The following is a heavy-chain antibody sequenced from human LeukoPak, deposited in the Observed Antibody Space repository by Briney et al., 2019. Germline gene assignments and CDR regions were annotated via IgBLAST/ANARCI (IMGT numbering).Heavy chain of an antibody. D-gene: IGHD4/OR15-4a*01. Sequence: PGGSLRLSCAASGFTFNTYAMSWVRQAPWERLQWVSGISDSGGNTYYADSVRGRFTISRDNSKNTLYLQMNSLRAEDTAVYYCARHRSTRLTYYWGPGTLVTVSS. V-gene: IGHV3-23*01. J-gene: IGHJ4*02. CDR3: ARHRSTRLTYY. CDR1: GFTFNTYA. CDR2: ISDSGGNT.